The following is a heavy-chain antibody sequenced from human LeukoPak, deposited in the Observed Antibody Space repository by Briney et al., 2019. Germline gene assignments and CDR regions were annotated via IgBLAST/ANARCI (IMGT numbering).Heavy chain of an antibody. J-gene: IGHJ1*01. V-gene: IGHV1-2*02. Sequence: ASVKVSCKASGYTFTDYYMHWVRQAPGQGLEWMGWINPNSGGTNYAQKFQGRVTMTRDTSTATAYMELRSLTSDDTAVYYCAIAAITVAGTRYFLHWGQGTLVTVSS. D-gene: IGHD6-19*01. CDR1: GYTFTDYY. CDR2: INPNSGGT. CDR3: AIAAITVAGTRYFLH.